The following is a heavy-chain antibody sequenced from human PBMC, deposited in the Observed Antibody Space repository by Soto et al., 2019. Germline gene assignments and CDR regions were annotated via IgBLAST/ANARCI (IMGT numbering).Heavy chain of an antibody. CDR2: IIPMFGTA. CDR3: ARVGPAHYYDSSGYYSPLDY. Sequence: QVQLVQSGAEVKKPGSSVKVSCKASGDTFSSYAINWVRQAPGQGLKWMGGIIPMFGTANYAQKFKGRVTITAGESTSTLYMELSSLRSEDTAVYYCARVGPAHYYDSSGYYSPLDYWGQGTLVTVSS. J-gene: IGHJ4*02. V-gene: IGHV1-69*01. CDR1: GDTFSSYA. D-gene: IGHD3-22*01.